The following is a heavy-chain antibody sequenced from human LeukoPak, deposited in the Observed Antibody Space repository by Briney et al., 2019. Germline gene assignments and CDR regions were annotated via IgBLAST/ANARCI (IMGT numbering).Heavy chain of an antibody. J-gene: IGHJ6*03. CDR3: GRRVVVVAATNMDV. CDR1: GFTFSSYA. CDR2: MSGSGGST. Sequence: PGGSLRLSCAASGFTFSSYAMSWVRQAPGKGLEWVSGMSGSGGSTYYADSVKGRFTISRDNSKNTLYLQMNSLRAEDTAVYYCGRRVVVVAATNMDVWGKGTTVTVSS. D-gene: IGHD2-15*01. V-gene: IGHV3-23*01.